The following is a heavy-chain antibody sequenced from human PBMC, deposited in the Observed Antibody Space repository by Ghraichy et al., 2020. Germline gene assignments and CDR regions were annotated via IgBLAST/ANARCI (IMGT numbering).Heavy chain of an antibody. D-gene: IGHD1-20*01. CDR2: ISAYNGNT. J-gene: IGHJ3*02. CDR3: ARARRYNWNEDGAFDI. Sequence: ASVKVSCKASGYTFTSYGISWVRQAPGQGLEWMGWISAYNGNTNYAQKLQGRVTMTTDTSTSTAYMELRSLRSDDTAVYYCARARRYNWNEDGAFDIWGQGTMVTVSS. V-gene: IGHV1-18*01. CDR1: GYTFTSYG.